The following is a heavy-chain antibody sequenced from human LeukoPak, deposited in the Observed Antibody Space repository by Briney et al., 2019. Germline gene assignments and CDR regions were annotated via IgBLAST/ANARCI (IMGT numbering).Heavy chain of an antibody. CDR1: GGPISSGGYY. J-gene: IGHJ3*02. CDR3: ARAYSYSSSWYFTLFLPVLAFDI. V-gene: IGHV4-31*03. CDR2: IYYSGST. Sequence: PSETLSLTCTVSGGPISSGGYYWSWIRQHPGKGLEWIGYIYYSGSTYYNPSLKSRVTISVDTSKNQFSLKLSSVTAADTAVYYCARAYSYSSSWYFTLFLPVLAFDIWGQGTMVTVSS. D-gene: IGHD6-13*01.